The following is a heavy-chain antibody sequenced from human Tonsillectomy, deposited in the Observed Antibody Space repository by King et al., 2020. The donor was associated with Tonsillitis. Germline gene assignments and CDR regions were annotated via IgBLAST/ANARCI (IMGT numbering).Heavy chain of an antibody. V-gene: IGHV3-30-3*01. CDR1: GFTFGSYA. Sequence: VQLVESGGGVVQSGRSLRLSCAASGFTFGSYALHWVRQAPGKGLEWVAVTSFDGSKKYYADSVKGRFTISSDNSENTLFLQMNSLRAEDTAVYYCARDGCSSSSCDHSYYYYYMDVWGRGTTVTVSS. CDR2: TSFDGSKK. J-gene: IGHJ6*03. CDR3: ARDGCSSSSCDHSYYYYYMDV. D-gene: IGHD2-2*01.